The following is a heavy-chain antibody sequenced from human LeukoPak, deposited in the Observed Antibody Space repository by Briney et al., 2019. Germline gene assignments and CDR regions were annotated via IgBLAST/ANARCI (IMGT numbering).Heavy chain of an antibody. CDR1: GFTVSSDY. CDR3: AIYRTYGDRDY. CDR2: IYSGGST. J-gene: IGHJ4*02. V-gene: IGHV3-53*01. Sequence: GGSLRLSCAASGFTVSSDYMTWVRQAPGKGLEWVSVIYSGGSTYYADSVKGRFTISRNNSKNTLYLQMNSLRAEDTAVYYCAIYRTYGDRDYWGQGTLVTVSS. D-gene: IGHD4-17*01.